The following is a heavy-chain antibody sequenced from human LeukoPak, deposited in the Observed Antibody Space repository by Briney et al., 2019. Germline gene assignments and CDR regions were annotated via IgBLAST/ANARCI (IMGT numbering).Heavy chain of an antibody. J-gene: IGHJ4*02. CDR3: AKGSGYDILTGYYIGY. CDR1: GFTFDDYA. CDR2: ISWNSGSI. D-gene: IGHD3-9*01. V-gene: IGHV3-9*01. Sequence: GGSLRLSCAASGFTFDDYAMHWVRQAPGKGLEWVSGISWNSGSIGYADSVKGRFTISRDDAKNSLYLQMNSLRAEDTALYYCAKGSGYDILTGYYIGYWGQGTLVTVSS.